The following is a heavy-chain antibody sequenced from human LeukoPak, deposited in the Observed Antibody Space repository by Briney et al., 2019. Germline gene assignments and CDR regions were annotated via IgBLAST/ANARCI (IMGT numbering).Heavy chain of an antibody. J-gene: IGHJ4*02. D-gene: IGHD6-19*01. V-gene: IGHV1-2*02. CDR3: ARGYSSGWRPHDY. Sequence: GASVKVSCKASGYTFTGYYMHWVRQAPGQGLEWMGWINPNSGGTNYAQKFQGRVTVTRDTSISTAYMELSRLRSDDTAVYYCARGYSSGWRPHDYWGQGTLVTVSS. CDR2: INPNSGGT. CDR1: GYTFTGYY.